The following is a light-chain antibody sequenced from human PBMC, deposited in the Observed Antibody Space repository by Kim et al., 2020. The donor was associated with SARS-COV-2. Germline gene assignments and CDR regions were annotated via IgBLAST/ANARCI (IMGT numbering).Light chain of an antibody. V-gene: IGLV6-57*03. CDR2: EDN. J-gene: IGLJ3*02. Sequence: GKTITSSCTRSRGSIASNYGQWYQQRPGSAPTTVIYEDNQRPSGVPDRFSGSIDSSSNSASLTISGLKTEDEADYYCQSYDSSNRVFGGGTKLTVL. CDR3: QSYDSSNRV. CDR1: RGSIASNY.